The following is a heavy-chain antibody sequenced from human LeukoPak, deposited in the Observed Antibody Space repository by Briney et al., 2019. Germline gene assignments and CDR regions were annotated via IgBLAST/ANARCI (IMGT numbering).Heavy chain of an antibody. J-gene: IGHJ4*02. Sequence: GGSLSLSCAASGFTFDDYAMHGVRQAPGEGLVGVSGISWNSGSIGYADSVKGRFTISRDNAKNSLYLQMNSLRAEDTALYYCAKDIHDSSGYTDYWGQGTLVTVSS. V-gene: IGHV3-9*01. CDR2: ISWNSGSI. CDR3: AKDIHDSSGYTDY. D-gene: IGHD3-22*01. CDR1: GFTFDDYA.